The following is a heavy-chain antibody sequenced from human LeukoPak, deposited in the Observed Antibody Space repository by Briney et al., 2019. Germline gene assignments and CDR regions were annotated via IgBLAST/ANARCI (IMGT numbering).Heavy chain of an antibody. V-gene: IGHV4-59*12. CDR1: GGSISTYY. J-gene: IGHJ5*02. CDR3: AKVTPSFAHNWFDP. Sequence: SETLSLICTVSGGSISTYYWSWIRQSPEKGLEWIGDVYHSGSTNYNPSLKSRVTISVATSKNQFSLRLTSVTTAYTAVYYHAKVTPSFAHNWFDPWGQGTLVTVSS. D-gene: IGHD3-10*01. CDR2: VYHSGST.